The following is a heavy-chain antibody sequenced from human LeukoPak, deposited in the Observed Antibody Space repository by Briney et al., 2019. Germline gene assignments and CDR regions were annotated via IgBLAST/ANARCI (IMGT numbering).Heavy chain of an antibody. Sequence: SETLSLTCSVYGGSFSGYYWSWIRQPPGKGLEWVGEINHSGSTNYNPSLKNRVTVSVDTSKNQFSLKVSSVTAADTAVYYCARSDYGDYEGQYYFDYWGQGTLVTVSS. CDR1: GGSFSGYY. CDR2: INHSGST. D-gene: IGHD4-17*01. V-gene: IGHV4-34*01. CDR3: ARSDYGDYEGQYYFDY. J-gene: IGHJ4*02.